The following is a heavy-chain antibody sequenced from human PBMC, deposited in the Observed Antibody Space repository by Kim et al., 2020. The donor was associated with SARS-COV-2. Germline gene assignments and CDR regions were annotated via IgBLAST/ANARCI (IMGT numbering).Heavy chain of an antibody. CDR1: GFTFRSYG. V-gene: IGHV3-30*03. CDR3: ATDYGGSYWYGMDV. CDR2: TSYDGSSK. Sequence: GGSLRLSCGASGFTFRSYGMHWVRQAPGEGLEWVAGTSYDGSSKYYADSVKGRFTISRDNSKNTLYLQMNSLRADDTAVYYCATDYGGSYWYGMDVWGQGTTVTVSS. D-gene: IGHD4-17*01. J-gene: IGHJ6*02.